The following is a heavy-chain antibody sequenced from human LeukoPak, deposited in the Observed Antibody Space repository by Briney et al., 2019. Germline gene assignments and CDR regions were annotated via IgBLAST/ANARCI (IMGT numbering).Heavy chain of an antibody. Sequence: GRSLRLSCEASGFTFSNYAMHWVRQAPGKGLEWVAVISYDGSNKYYADSVKGRLTIFRDNSKNTLYLQMNSLRAEDTAVYYCARDADLYSYGYLDYWGQGTLVTVSS. J-gene: IGHJ4*02. D-gene: IGHD5-18*01. CDR1: GFTFSNYA. V-gene: IGHV3-30*04. CDR3: ARDADLYSYGYLDY. CDR2: ISYDGSNK.